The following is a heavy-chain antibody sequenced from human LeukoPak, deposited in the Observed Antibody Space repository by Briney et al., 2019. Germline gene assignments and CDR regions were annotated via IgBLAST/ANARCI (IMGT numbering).Heavy chain of an antibody. CDR2: IYSGSDT. D-gene: IGHD6-13*01. Sequence: GGSLRLSCAASGFTVSSNYMSWVRQAPGKGLEWVSVIYSGSDTYYADSVKGRFSISRDDSKNTLYLQVNSLRAEDTAVYYCAGAAAAAAPFDYWGQGTLVTVSS. V-gene: IGHV3-66*01. CDR1: GFTVSSNY. CDR3: AGAAAAAAPFDY. J-gene: IGHJ4*02.